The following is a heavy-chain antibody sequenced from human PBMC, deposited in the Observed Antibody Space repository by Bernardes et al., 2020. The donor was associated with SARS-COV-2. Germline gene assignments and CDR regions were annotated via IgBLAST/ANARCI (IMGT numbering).Heavy chain of an antibody. CDR1: GVSITSYY. Sequence: TLSLTRTVSGVSITSYYWSWIRHPPGKGLEWIGYIYYSGSTNYNPSLKSRVTISVDTSKNQFSLKLSSVTAADTAVYYCARDWAPHRFDPWGQGTLVTVSS. V-gene: IGHV4-59*01. CDR2: IYYSGST. D-gene: IGHD3-16*01. J-gene: IGHJ5*02. CDR3: ARDWAPHRFDP.